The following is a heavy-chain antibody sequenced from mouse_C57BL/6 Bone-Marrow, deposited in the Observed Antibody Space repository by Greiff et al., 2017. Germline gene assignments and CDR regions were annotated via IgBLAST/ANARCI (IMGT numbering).Heavy chain of an antibody. CDR3: ARYGDGYYVGWYFDV. CDR2: INPGSGGT. V-gene: IGHV1-54*01. CDR1: GYAFTNYL. J-gene: IGHJ1*03. D-gene: IGHD2-3*01. Sequence: QVHVKQSGAELVRPGTSVKVSCKASGYAFTNYLIEWVKQRPGQGLEWIGVINPGSGGTNYNEKFKGKATLTADKSSSTAYMQLSSLTSEDSAVYVCARYGDGYYVGWYFDVWGTGTTVTVSS.